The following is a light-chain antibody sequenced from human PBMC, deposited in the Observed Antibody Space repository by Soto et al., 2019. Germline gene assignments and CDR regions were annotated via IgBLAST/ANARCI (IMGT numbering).Light chain of an antibody. V-gene: IGLV1-44*01. J-gene: IGLJ1*01. Sequence: QSVLTKPTSASVAPGQRVTISCSGGSANIGSNTVNWYQQLPGTAPTLLIYIDNQRPSGVPDQFSGSKSGTSASLAISGLQSDNEADYYCAAWDDSLNGYVFGTGTKLTVL. CDR1: SANIGSNT. CDR3: AAWDDSLNGYV. CDR2: IDN.